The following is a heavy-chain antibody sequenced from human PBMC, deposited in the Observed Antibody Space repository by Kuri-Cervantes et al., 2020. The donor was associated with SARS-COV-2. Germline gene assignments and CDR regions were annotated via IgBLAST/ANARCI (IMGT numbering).Heavy chain of an antibody. J-gene: IGHJ4*02. V-gene: IGHV4-39*02. D-gene: IGHD3-16*01. Sequence: SETLSLTCNVSGSSITSGSFYWGWVRQPPGKGLEYIGSIYYSGYTHHNPSLKSRATILVDPSKNHFSLSLNSVTAADTAVYYCARLIGDPVLPVERYYFDLWGQGTLVTVSS. CDR1: GSSITSGSFY. CDR2: IYYSGYT. CDR3: ARLIGDPVLPVERYYFDL.